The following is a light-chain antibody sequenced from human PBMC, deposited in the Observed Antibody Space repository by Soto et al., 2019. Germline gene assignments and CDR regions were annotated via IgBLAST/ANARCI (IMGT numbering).Light chain of an antibody. CDR1: SSNIGSNY. Sequence: QSVLTQPPSASGTPGQRVTISCSGSSSNIGSNYVYWYQQLPGTAPKLLIYSNNQRPSGVPDRFSGSKSGTSASLAISGLRSEDEADYYCAAWDDSGYVFGTGTKVTVL. CDR3: AAWDDSGYV. CDR2: SNN. V-gene: IGLV1-47*02. J-gene: IGLJ1*01.